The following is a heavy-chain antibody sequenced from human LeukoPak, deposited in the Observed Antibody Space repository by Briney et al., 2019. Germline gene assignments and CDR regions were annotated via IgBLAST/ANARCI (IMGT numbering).Heavy chain of an antibody. V-gene: IGHV4-4*09. CDR3: ARQGGSVYHYVDV. J-gene: IGHJ6*03. D-gene: IGHD3-10*01. CDR2: IYTSGST. Sequence: PSETLSLTCTVPVGSISSAYGNWIRQPPGKAREWIWYIYTSGSTNSNPSLKSRVTISVDTSKNQFSLKLSCVAAADTAVYYCARQGGSVYHYVDVWGKGTTVTVSS. CDR1: VGSISSAY.